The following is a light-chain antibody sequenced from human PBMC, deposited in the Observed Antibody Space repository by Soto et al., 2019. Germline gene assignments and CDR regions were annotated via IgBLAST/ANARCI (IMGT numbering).Light chain of an antibody. CDR2: AAS. V-gene: IGKV1-39*01. CDR3: QQTYITPFT. J-gene: IGKJ5*01. CDR1: QSITDY. Sequence: DIQMTQSPSSLSASVGDRVTINCRASQSITDYLNWYQQKPGKAPKLLIYAASSLQSGVPSRFSASGSGTDFTLTISRLQPEDFATYFCQQTYITPFTFGQGTRLEIK.